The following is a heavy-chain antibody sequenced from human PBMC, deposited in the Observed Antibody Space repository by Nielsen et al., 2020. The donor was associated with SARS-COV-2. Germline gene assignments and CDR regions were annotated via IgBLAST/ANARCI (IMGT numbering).Heavy chain of an antibody. CDR1: GFTFSSYA. V-gene: IGHV3-23*01. Sequence: GESLKISCTASGFTFSSYAMSWVRQAPGKGLEWVSAISGSGGRTHYADSVEGRFTISRDNSKNTLYLQMNSLRAEDTAVYYCAKAFRSSDWVRAATDFWGQGTLVTVSS. CDR2: ISGSGGRT. D-gene: IGHD6-25*01. J-gene: IGHJ4*02. CDR3: AKAFRSSDWVRAATDF.